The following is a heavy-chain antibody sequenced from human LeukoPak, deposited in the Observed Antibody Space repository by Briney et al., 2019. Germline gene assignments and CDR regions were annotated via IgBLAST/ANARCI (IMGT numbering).Heavy chain of an antibody. J-gene: IGHJ4*02. D-gene: IGHD3-22*01. V-gene: IGHV3-21*06. CDR2: ITGSAEST. CDR1: GFTFSSYS. CDR3: ARDYSPPHWYDSSGYFDG. Sequence: PGGSLRLSCAASGFTFSSYSMNWVRQAPGKGLEWVSSITGSAESTYYADSVNGRFTISRDNAKSLLYLQMNSLRAEDTALYYCARDYSPPHWYDSSGYFDGWGQGTLVTVSS.